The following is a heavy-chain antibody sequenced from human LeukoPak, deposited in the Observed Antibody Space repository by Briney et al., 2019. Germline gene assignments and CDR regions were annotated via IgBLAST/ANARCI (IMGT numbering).Heavy chain of an antibody. CDR3: TYDSSDYNYYFDH. D-gene: IGHD3-22*01. Sequence: GGSLRLSCTASGFTFGDFAMTWVRQAPGKGLECIGFIRSRSNGGTSEYAASVKGRVTFSRDDSQSIAYLQMNSLKTEDTAVYFCTYDSSDYNYYFDHWGQGTLVTVSS. V-gene: IGHV3-49*04. CDR1: GFTFGDFA. J-gene: IGHJ4*02. CDR2: IRSRSNGGTS.